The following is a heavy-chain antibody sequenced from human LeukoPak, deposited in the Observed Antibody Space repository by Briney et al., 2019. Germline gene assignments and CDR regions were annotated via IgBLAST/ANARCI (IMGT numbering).Heavy chain of an antibody. J-gene: IGHJ4*02. CDR3: ARVLSDYVLFDY. D-gene: IGHD4-17*01. Sequence: LGESLKISCKGSGYSFSSYWIGWVRQTPGKGLEWMGIFYPGDSDIRYSPSFQGQVTISADKSISTAYLQWSSLKASDTAMYYCARVLSDYVLFDYWGQGTLVTVSS. CDR1: GYSFSSYW. CDR2: FYPGDSDI. V-gene: IGHV5-51*01.